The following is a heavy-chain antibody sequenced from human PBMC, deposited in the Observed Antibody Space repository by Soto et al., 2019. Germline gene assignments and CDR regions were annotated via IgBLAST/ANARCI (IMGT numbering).Heavy chain of an antibody. Sequence: NPSETLSLTCAVYGGSFSGYYWSWIRQPPGKGLEWIGEINHSGSTNYNPSLKSRVTISVDTSKNQFSLKLSSVTAADTAVYYCASTDYCTNGVCYSGVYYYYGMDVWGQGTTVTVSS. J-gene: IGHJ6*02. D-gene: IGHD2-8*01. CDR3: ASTDYCTNGVCYSGVYYYYGMDV. CDR1: GGSFSGYY. CDR2: INHSGST. V-gene: IGHV4-34*01.